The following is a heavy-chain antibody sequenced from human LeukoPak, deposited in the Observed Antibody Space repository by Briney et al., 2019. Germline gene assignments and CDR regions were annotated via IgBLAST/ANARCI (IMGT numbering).Heavy chain of an antibody. CDR2: ISGSGGST. Sequence: GGSLRLSCAASGCTFSSYAMSWVRQAPGKGLEWVSAISGSGGSTYYADSVKGRFTISRDNSKNTLYLQMNSLRADDTAVYYCAKRASGSSWNFDYWGQGTLVTVSS. D-gene: IGHD6-13*01. CDR3: AKRASGSSWNFDY. V-gene: IGHV3-23*01. CDR1: GCTFSSYA. J-gene: IGHJ4*02.